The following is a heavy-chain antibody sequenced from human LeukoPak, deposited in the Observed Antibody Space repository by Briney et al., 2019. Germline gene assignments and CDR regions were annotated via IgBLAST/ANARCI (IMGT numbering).Heavy chain of an antibody. D-gene: IGHD3-3*01. CDR1: GGTFSSYA. CDR3: ATSMARITIFGVVISPGRYYGMDV. V-gene: IGHV1-24*01. Sequence: GASVKVSCKASGGTFSSYAISWVRQAPGQGLEWMGGFDPEDGETIYAQKFQGRVTMTEDTSTDTAYMELSSLRSEDTAVYYCATSMARITIFGVVISPGRYYGMDVWGQGTTVTVSS. J-gene: IGHJ6*02. CDR2: FDPEDGET.